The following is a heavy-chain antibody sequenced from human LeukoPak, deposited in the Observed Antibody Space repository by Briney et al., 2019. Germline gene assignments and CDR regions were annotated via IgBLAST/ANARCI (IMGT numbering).Heavy chain of an antibody. D-gene: IGHD5-24*01. V-gene: IGHV3-11*04. CDR3: ARLYRRDGFNWASEYFDY. J-gene: IGHJ4*02. Sequence: SGGSLRLSCAASGFTFSNYYMSWIRQAPGKGLEWLAYISSDGNSRDYAESVKGRCTFSRDNAMNSLYMEMNSLRAEDTAVYYCARLYRRDGFNWASEYFDYWGQGTRVTVSS. CDR2: ISSDGNSR. CDR1: GFTFSNYY.